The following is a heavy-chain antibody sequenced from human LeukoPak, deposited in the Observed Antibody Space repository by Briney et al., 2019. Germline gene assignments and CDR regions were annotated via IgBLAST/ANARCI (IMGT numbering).Heavy chain of an antibody. Sequence: GGSLRLSCAASGFTFSSYEMNWVRQAPGKGLEWVSYISSSGSTIYYADSVKGRFTISRDNSKNTLYLQMNSLRAEDTAVYYCAKAPGVRGVIRKYYFDYWGQGTLVTVSS. D-gene: IGHD3-10*01. CDR2: ISSSGSTI. CDR3: AKAPGVRGVIRKYYFDY. J-gene: IGHJ4*02. CDR1: GFTFSSYE. V-gene: IGHV3-48*03.